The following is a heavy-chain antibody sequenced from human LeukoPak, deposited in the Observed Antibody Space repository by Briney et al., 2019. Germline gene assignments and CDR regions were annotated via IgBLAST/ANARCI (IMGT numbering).Heavy chain of an antibody. CDR3: ARVPGSYYVDFDY. J-gene: IGHJ4*02. CDR2: ISRSGGST. Sequence: PGGSLRLSCAASGFTFSSYAMYWVRQAPGKGLECVSSISRSGGSTYYADSMKGRFTISRDNSKNTLYLQMSSLRADDTAVYYCARVPGSYYVDFDYWGQGTLVTVSS. V-gene: IGHV3-23*01. D-gene: IGHD3-10*01. CDR1: GFTFSSYA.